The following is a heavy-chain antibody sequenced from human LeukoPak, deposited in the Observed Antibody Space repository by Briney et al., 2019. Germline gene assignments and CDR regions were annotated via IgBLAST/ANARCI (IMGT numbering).Heavy chain of an antibody. J-gene: IGHJ4*02. CDR2: INPNSGGT. Sequence: ASVTVSFTASGYTFTFYYMHWVRQAPGQGLEWMGWINPNSGGTNYAQKFQGRVTMTRDTSISTAYMELSRLRSDDTAVYHCARGPGAHGYFDYWGQGTLVTVSS. V-gene: IGHV1-2*02. CDR1: GYTFTFYY. CDR3: ARGPGAHGYFDY. D-gene: IGHD7-27*01.